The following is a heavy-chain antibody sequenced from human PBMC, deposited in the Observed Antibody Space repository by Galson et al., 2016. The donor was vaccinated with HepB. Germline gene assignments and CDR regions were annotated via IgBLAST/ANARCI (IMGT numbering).Heavy chain of an antibody. Sequence: SVKVSCKASGGTFSTYAISWVRQAPGQGLEWMGGIIPIPRTADYAQKFQGRVTLTADESTSSSYMALSSLRSEDTAVYYCARRGAIGSDFDYWGQGTLVTVSS. D-gene: IGHD5/OR15-5a*01. CDR2: IIPIPRTA. CDR3: ARRGAIGSDFDY. V-gene: IGHV1-69*13. CDR1: GGTFSTYA. J-gene: IGHJ4*02.